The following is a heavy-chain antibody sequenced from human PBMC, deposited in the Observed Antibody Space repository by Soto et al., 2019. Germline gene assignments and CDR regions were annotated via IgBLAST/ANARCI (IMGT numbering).Heavy chain of an antibody. CDR3: ARGGGVGVAGSAAFDM. Sequence: QLHLVQSGAVVKKPGASVTVSCSASGYPVTAYYMHWVRQAPGRGLEWMGGINPATGAAKYNQTFQGRVTMTRDTSPSTVFMELSGLTSEDPAVFYCARGGGVGVAGSAAFDMWGQGTLVTVSS. J-gene: IGHJ3*02. V-gene: IGHV1-2*02. D-gene: IGHD3-3*01. CDR1: GYPVTAYY. CDR2: INPATGAA.